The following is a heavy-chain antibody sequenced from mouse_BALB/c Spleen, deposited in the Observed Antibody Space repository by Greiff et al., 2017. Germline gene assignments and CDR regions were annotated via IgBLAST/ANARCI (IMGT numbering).Heavy chain of an antibody. Sequence: EVQLQQSGPELEKPGASVKISCKASGYSFTGYNMNWVKQSNGKSLEWIGNIDPYYGGTSYNQKFKGKATLTVDKSSSTAYMQLKSLTSEDSAVYHCARGGDLGITTATWFAYWGQGTLVTVSA. J-gene: IGHJ3*01. D-gene: IGHD1-2*01. CDR3: ARGGDLGITTATWFAY. V-gene: IGHV1-39*01. CDR1: GYSFTGYN. CDR2: IDPYYGGT.